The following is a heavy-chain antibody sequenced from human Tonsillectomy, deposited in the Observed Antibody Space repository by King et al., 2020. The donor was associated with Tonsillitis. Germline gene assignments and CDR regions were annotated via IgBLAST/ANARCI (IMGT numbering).Heavy chain of an antibody. Sequence: VQLVESGGGLVQPGGSLKLSCAASGFTFSGSAMHWVRQASGKGLEWVGRIRSKAYSYATSYAASVKGRFTISRDDSKNTAYLQLNSLKTEDTAVYYCTSLRYCTNGVCVDYGGQGTLVTVSS. CDR1: GFTFSGSA. D-gene: IGHD2-8*01. V-gene: IGHV3-73*02. CDR3: TSLRYCTNGVCVDY. J-gene: IGHJ4*02. CDR2: IRSKAYSYAT.